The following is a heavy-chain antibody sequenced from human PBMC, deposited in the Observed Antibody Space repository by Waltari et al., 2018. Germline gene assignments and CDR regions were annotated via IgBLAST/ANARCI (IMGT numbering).Heavy chain of an antibody. CDR1: GLHFSNYA. J-gene: IGHJ4*02. D-gene: IGHD6-19*01. Sequence: EVQLLESGGDLAQPGGSLRISCVGSGLHFSNYAMNWVRQAPGKGLEWVSTMSGTGDYTYYADSVKGRFTISRDNSKNTVFLHMNNLRVEDTAIYFCAKDQAEWLVLDGYFDSWGQGTPVTVSS. CDR2: MSGTGDYT. CDR3: AKDQAEWLVLDGYFDS. V-gene: IGHV3-23*01.